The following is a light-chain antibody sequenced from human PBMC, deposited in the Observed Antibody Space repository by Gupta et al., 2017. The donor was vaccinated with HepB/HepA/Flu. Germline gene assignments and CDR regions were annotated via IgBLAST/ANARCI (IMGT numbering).Light chain of an antibody. Sequence: IVLTQSPGTLSLSPGERATLSCRASQTVRSDYLAWYRQQPGQPPRILLYGASHRAAGIPDRFSGSGSGTDFTLTIIRLEPEDFAVYYCQQYGPSLWTFGQGTRVEIK. CDR2: GAS. J-gene: IGKJ1*01. CDR3: QQYGPSLWT. V-gene: IGKV3-20*01. CDR1: QTVRSDY.